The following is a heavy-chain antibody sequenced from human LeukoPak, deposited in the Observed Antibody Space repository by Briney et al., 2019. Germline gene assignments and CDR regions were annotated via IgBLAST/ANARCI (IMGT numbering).Heavy chain of an antibody. J-gene: IGHJ3*02. V-gene: IGHV1-3*04. CDR1: GYTFTTYA. Sequence: GASVKVSCKASGYTFTTYAIHWVRQAPGQRLEWMGWISTYNDDRKYSPKFQGTVTITTDTSASTAYLELSSLRSDDTAVYYCARDRSSFSYAFDIWGQGTMVTVSS. CDR2: ISTYNDDR. D-gene: IGHD6-6*01. CDR3: ARDRSSFSYAFDI.